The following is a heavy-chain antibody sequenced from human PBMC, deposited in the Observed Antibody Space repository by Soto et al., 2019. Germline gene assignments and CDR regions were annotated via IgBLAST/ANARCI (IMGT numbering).Heavy chain of an antibody. V-gene: IGHV4-59*01. CDR2: IYYSGST. J-gene: IGHJ5*02. CDR1: GGSISSYY. Sequence: SETLSLTCTVSGGSISSYYLSWIRQPPGKGLEWIGYIYYSGSTNYNPSLKSRVTISVDTSKNQFSLKLSSVTAADTAVYYCARDHGRGSFDPWGQGTLVTVSS. CDR3: ARDHGRGSFDP. D-gene: IGHD3-10*01.